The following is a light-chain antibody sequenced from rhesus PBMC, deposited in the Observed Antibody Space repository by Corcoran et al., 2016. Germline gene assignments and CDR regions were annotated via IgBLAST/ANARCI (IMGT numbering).Light chain of an antibody. CDR3: QQHNSYPLT. J-gene: IGKJ4*01. CDR1: QGISSY. CDR2: KAS. V-gene: IGKV1-25*01. Sequence: DIQMTQSPSSLSASVGDTVTITCRASQGISSYLAWYQQKPGKAPKLLIYKASTLQSGVPSRFSGSGSGTYFTLTISSLQPEDFATYYCQQHNSYPLTFGGGTKVEIK.